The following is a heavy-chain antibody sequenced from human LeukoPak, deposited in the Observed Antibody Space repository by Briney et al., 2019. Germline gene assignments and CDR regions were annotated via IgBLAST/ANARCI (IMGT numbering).Heavy chain of an antibody. V-gene: IGHV3-33*01. CDR1: GFTFSSYG. Sequence: GGSLTLSCAASGFTFSSYGMHWVRQAPGKGLEWVAVIWYDGSNKYYADSVKGRFTISRDNSKNTLYLQMNSLRAEDTAVYYCARDGYYYDSSGSMDYYYGMDVWGQGTTVTVSS. D-gene: IGHD3-22*01. CDR3: ARDGYYYDSSGSMDYYYGMDV. J-gene: IGHJ6*02. CDR2: IWYDGSNK.